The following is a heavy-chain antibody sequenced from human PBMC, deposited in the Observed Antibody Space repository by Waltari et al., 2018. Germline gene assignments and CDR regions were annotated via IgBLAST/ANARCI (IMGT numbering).Heavy chain of an antibody. D-gene: IGHD2-21*01. CDR2: SYPSDSDT. V-gene: IGHV5-51*01. Sequence: EVQLVQSGAEVKKPGESLKISCKGSGYSFATYWIGWVRQMPGKGLEWMGISYPSDSDTTYSPSFEGQVTISADKSISTAYLQWSSLKASDSAMYYCARADGGNWAFHIWGQGTMVTVSS. J-gene: IGHJ3*02. CDR1: GYSFATYW. CDR3: ARADGGNWAFHI.